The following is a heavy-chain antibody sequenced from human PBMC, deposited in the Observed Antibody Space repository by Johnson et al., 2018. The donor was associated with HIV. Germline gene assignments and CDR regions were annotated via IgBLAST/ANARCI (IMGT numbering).Heavy chain of an antibody. J-gene: IGHJ3*02. V-gene: IGHV3-33*08. CDR3: AIGRGEFPRHAFDI. Sequence: QVQLVESGGGVVQPGMSLRLSYADSGFTFISYAMHWVRQAPGKGLEWVAVIWYDGSNNYYADSVKGRFTISKDNSRNTLFLHMNSLRADDTSVYYCAIGRGEFPRHAFDIWGQGTMVTVSS. CDR1: GFTFISYA. CDR2: IWYDGSNN. D-gene: IGHD3-10*01.